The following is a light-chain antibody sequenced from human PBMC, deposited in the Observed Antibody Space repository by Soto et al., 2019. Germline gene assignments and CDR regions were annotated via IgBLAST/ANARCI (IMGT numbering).Light chain of an antibody. V-gene: IGKV3-11*01. CDR1: QSIGTY. J-gene: IGKJ4*01. CDR2: DAS. CDR3: QQRGAWPTFT. Sequence: DIVLTQSPGTLSLSPGERATLSCRASQSIGTYLAWYQHKPGQAPRLVIYDASDRPSGIPARFSGSGSGTNFTLTISSLEAADFAVYYCQQRGAWPTFTFGGGTKVEIK.